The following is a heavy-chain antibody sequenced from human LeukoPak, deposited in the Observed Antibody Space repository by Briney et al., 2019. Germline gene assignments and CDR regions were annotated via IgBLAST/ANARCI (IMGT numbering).Heavy chain of an antibody. V-gene: IGHV3-66*02. Sequence: SGGSLRLSCAASGFTVSSNYMSWVRQAPGKGLEWVSVIYSGGSTYYADSVKGRFTISRDNSKNTLYLQMNSQRAEDTAVYYCARAFREYSSSIRFDYWGQGTLVTVSS. CDR1: GFTVSSNY. CDR2: IYSGGST. CDR3: ARAFREYSSSIRFDY. J-gene: IGHJ4*02. D-gene: IGHD6-13*01.